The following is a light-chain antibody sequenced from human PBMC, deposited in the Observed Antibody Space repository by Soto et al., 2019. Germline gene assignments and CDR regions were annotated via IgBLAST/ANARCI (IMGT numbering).Light chain of an antibody. CDR1: QSVLYSSNNKNY. CDR2: WSS. V-gene: IGKV4-1*01. CDR3: HQYYSAPYT. J-gene: IGKJ2*01. Sequence: DIVMTQSPDSLAVSLGERATINCKSSQSVLYSSNNKNYLAWYQQKPGQPPKLLIYWSSIRESAVPDRFSGSGSGTDFTLTISSLQAEDVAVYYCHQYYSAPYTFGQGTKLEIK.